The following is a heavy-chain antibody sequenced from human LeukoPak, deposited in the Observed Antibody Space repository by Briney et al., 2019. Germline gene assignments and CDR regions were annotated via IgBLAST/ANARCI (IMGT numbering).Heavy chain of an antibody. CDR1: GFTFSGSA. J-gene: IGHJ6*02. CDR2: IRSKTKTYAT. V-gene: IGHV3-73*01. CDR3: TRGSQSDGYYGMDV. Sequence: GGSLRLSCAASGFTFSGSAMHWVRQASGKGLEWVGRIRSKTKTYATAYAASVKGRFTISRDDSKNTAYLQMNSLKTEDTAVYYCTRGSQSDGYYGMDVWGQGTTVTVSS.